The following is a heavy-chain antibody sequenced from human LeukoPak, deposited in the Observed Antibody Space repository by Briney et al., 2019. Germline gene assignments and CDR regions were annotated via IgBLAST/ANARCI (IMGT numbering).Heavy chain of an antibody. J-gene: IGHJ5*02. CDR1: GGSFSGYY. CDR2: INHSGST. D-gene: IGHD3-10*01. CDR3: ARSSPWGFDP. Sequence: SETLSLICAVYGGSFSGYYWSWIRQPPGKGLEWIGEINHSGSTNYNPSLKSRVTISVDTSKNQFSLKLSSVTAADTAVYYCARSSPWGFDPWGQGTLVTVSS. V-gene: IGHV4-34*01.